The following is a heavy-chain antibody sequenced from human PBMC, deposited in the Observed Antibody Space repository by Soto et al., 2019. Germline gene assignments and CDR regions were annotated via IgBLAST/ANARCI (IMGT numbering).Heavy chain of an antibody. CDR1: GFTFSSYS. CDR2: ISSSSSTI. J-gene: IGHJ6*02. CDR3: ARDPYYYGSGSYYYYYYGMDV. D-gene: IGHD3-10*01. Sequence: EVQLVESGGGLVQPGGSLRLSCAASGFTFSSYSMNWVHQAPGKGLEWVSYISSSSSTIYYADSVKGRFTISRDNAKNSLYLQMNSLRDEDTAVYYCARDPYYYGSGSYYYYYYGMDVWGQGTTVTVSS. V-gene: IGHV3-48*02.